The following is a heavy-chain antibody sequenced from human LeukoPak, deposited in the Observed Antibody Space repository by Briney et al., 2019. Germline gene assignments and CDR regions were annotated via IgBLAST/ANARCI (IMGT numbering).Heavy chain of an antibody. V-gene: IGHV1-46*01. Sequence: ASVKVSCKASGYTLTSYAMNWVRQAPGQGLEWMGIINPSGDSTNYAQKFQGRVTMTRDMSTSTVYMELSSLRSEDAAVYYCARQYGYPLDRRPFDYWGQGTLVTVSS. J-gene: IGHJ4*02. CDR2: INPSGDST. CDR3: ARQYGYPLDRRPFDY. D-gene: IGHD4-17*01. CDR1: GYTLTSYA.